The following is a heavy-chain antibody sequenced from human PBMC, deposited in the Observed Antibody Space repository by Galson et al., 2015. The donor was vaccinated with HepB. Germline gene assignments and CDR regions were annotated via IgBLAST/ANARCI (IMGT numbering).Heavy chain of an antibody. CDR2: ITGSGRPT. D-gene: IGHD2-2*01. CDR3: AKYSQDIVVVPAAIYADY. V-gene: IGHV3-23*01. J-gene: IGHJ4*02. Sequence: SLRLSCAASGFTFTRYALSWVRQIPGKGLEWVSAITGSGRPTHYADSVKGRFTFPRDNSKNTLSLRMNSLRAEDTAIYFCAKYSQDIVVVPAAIYADYWGQGTLVTVSS. CDR1: GFTFTRYA.